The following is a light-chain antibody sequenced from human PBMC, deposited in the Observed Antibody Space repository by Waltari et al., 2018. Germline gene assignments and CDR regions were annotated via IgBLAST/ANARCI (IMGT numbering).Light chain of an antibody. V-gene: IGLV2-14*03. J-gene: IGLJ3*02. CDR3: SSYSSSDSWV. CDR2: FVS. Sequence: CYQQLVGKAPMILVFFVSKRPSGISNRFSGSKSGITASLTISGLQAEDEADYYCSSYSSSDSWVFGGGTTLIVL.